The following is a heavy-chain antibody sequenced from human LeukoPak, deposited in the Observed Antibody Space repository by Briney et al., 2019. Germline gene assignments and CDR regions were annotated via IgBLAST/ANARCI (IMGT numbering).Heavy chain of an antibody. D-gene: IGHD5-18*01. CDR1: GLTFRNFA. CDR3: ARDGYSHPHGY. V-gene: IGHV3-7*05. CDR2: IKQDGSEK. J-gene: IGHJ4*02. Sequence: GGSLRLSCAASGLTFRNFAMSWVRQAPGKGLEWVANIKQDGSEKYYVDSVKGRFTISRDNAKNSLYLQMNSLRAEDTAAYYCARDGYSHPHGYWGQGTLVTVSS.